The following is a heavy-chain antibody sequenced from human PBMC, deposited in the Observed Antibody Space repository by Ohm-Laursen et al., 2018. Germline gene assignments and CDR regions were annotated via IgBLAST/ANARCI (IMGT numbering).Heavy chain of an antibody. CDR3: AHRRSSTFDY. V-gene: IGHV2-5*01. J-gene: IGHJ4*02. CDR2: IYGNDEK. CDR1: GLSLTTSGVA. Sequence: PTQTLTLTFTFSGLSLTTSGVAVGWIRQPPGKALEWLALIYGNDEKRYSPSLKSRLTITKDTSKNQVVLTVTNMDPMDTATYYCAHRRSSTFDYWGQGTLVTVSS.